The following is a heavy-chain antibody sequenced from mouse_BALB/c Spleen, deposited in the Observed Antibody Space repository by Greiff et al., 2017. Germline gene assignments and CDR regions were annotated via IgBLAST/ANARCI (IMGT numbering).Heavy chain of an antibody. CDR1: GFTFSSYG. J-gene: IGHJ3*01. V-gene: IGHV5-6*01. Sequence: EVQGVESGGDLVKPGGSLKLSCAASGFTFSSYGMSWVRQTPDKRLEWVATISSGGSYTYYPDSVKGRFTISRDNAKNTLYLQMSSLKSEDTAMYYCARQGRVDGYFFAYWGQGTLVTVSA. CDR2: ISSGGSYT. CDR3: ARQGRVDGYFFAY. D-gene: IGHD2-3*01.